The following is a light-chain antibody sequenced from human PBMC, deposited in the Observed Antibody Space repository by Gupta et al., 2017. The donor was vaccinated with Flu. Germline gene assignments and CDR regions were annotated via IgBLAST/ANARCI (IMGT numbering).Light chain of an antibody. CDR1: SSDVGGYNY. J-gene: IGLJ1*01. CDR3: SSYAGSNTYV. Sequence: QSALPQPPSASGAPGPSVPIPCTGTSSDVGGYNYVSWYQQHPGKAPKFLIYEVSKRPSGVPDRFSGSKSGNTASLTVSGLQAEDEADYYCSSYAGSNTYVFGTGTKVTVL. V-gene: IGLV2-8*01. CDR2: EVS.